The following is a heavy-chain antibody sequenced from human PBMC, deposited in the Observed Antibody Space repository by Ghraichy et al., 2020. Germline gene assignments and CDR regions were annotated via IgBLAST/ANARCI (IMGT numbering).Heavy chain of an antibody. CDR2: IIPILGIA. V-gene: IGHV1-69*04. Sequence: SVKVSCKASGGTFSSYAISWVRQAPGQGLEWMGRIIPILGIANYAQKFQGRVTITADKSTSTAYMELSSLRSEDTAVYYCARELYGSTRGQDYYYYYYMDVWGKGTTVTVSS. D-gene: IGHD3-10*01. CDR3: ARELYGSTRGQDYYYYYYMDV. J-gene: IGHJ6*03. CDR1: GGTFSSYA.